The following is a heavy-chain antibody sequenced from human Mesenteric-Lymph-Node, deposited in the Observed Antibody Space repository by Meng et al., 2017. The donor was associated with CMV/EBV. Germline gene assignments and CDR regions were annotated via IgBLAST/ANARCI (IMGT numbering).Heavy chain of an antibody. J-gene: IGHJ5*02. Sequence: GESLKISCAASGFTFGRYAMHWVRQAPGKGLEWVAVISYDGINKYYADSVKGRFTISRDNSKNTLYLQMNSLRAEDTAVYYCARGKFQSVGIVYSYFDPWGQGALVTVSS. D-gene: IGHD5-18*01. CDR3: ARGKFQSVGIVYSYFDP. CDR1: GFTFGRYA. V-gene: IGHV3-30-3*01. CDR2: ISYDGINK.